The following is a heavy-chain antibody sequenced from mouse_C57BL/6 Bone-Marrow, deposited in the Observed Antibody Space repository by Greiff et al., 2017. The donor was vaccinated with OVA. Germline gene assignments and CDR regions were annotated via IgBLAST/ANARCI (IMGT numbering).Heavy chain of an antibody. V-gene: IGHV5-6*01. CDR3: ARPFYGRGFAY. Sequence: EVQLVESGGDLVKPGGSLKLSCAASGFTFSSYGMSWVRQTPDKRLEWVATISSGGSYTYYPDSVKGRFTISRDNAKNTLYLQMSSLKSEDPAMYYCARPFYGRGFAYWGQGTLVTVSA. D-gene: IGHD1-1*01. J-gene: IGHJ3*01. CDR1: GFTFSSYG. CDR2: ISSGGSYT.